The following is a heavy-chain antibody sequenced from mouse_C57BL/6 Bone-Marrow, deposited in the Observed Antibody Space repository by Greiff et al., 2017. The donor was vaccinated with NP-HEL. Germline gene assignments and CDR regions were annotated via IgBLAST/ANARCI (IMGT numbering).Heavy chain of an antibody. Sequence: VMLVESGAELVKPGASVKMSCKASGYTFTTYPIEWMQQNHGKSLEWIGNFHPYNDDTKYNEKFKGKATLTVEKSSSTVYLELSRLTSDDSAVYYCARGIYYDYGYWYFDVWGTGTTVTVSS. CDR3: ARGIYYDYGYWYFDV. D-gene: IGHD2-4*01. CDR2: FHPYNDDT. V-gene: IGHV1-47*01. J-gene: IGHJ1*03. CDR1: GYTFTTYP.